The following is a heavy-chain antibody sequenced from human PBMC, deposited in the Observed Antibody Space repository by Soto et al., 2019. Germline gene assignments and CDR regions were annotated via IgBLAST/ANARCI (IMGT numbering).Heavy chain of an antibody. V-gene: IGHV3-23*01. J-gene: IGHJ4*02. CDR1: GFTFSSYA. CDR2: ISGSGGST. D-gene: IGHD3-10*01. Sequence: EVQLLESGGGLVQPGGSLRLSCAASGFTFSSYAMSWVRQAPGKGLEWVSAISGSGGSTYYADSVKGRFTISRDNSKNTLYLQMNSLRAEDTTVYYCAKASGWFGEFDYWGQGTLVTVSS. CDR3: AKASGWFGEFDY.